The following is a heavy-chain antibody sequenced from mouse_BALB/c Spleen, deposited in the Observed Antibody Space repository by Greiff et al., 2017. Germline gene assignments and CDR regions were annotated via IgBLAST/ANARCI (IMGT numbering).Heavy chain of an antibody. V-gene: IGHV5-4*02. Sequence: EVKLQESGGGLVKPGGSLKLSCAASGFTFSDYYMYWVRQTPEKRLEWVATISDGGSYTYYPDSVKGRFTISRDNAKNNLYLQMSSLKSEDTAMYYCARDRYDGFAYWGQGTLVTVSA. J-gene: IGHJ3*01. D-gene: IGHD2-14*01. CDR2: ISDGGSYT. CDR1: GFTFSDYY. CDR3: ARDRYDGFAY.